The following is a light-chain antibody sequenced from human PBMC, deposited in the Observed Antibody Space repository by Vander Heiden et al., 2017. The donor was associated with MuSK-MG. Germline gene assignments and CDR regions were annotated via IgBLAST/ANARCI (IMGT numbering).Light chain of an antibody. CDR1: QTISTF. J-gene: IGKJ2*01. Sequence: DIQMTQSPSSLSASVGDRVTITCRASQTISTFLNWYQQKPGQVPKILIYSTSNLQSGVPSRFSGSGSGTDFTLTISSLQPEDFATYFCHQSDNTPYTFVQGTRLEIK. CDR3: HQSDNTPYT. CDR2: STS. V-gene: IGKV1-39*01.